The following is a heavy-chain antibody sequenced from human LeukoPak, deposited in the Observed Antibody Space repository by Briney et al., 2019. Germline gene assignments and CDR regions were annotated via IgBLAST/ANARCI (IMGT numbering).Heavy chain of an antibody. Sequence: SETLSLTCTVSGGSISSYYWSWIRQPPGKGLEWIGRIYSGGTIYNPSLKSRVTMSLDTSKNQLSLNLNSVTAADTAVYYCASSAGFGELSGWGQGTRVTVSS. D-gene: IGHD3-10*01. CDR2: IYSGGT. V-gene: IGHV4-4*07. J-gene: IGHJ4*02. CDR3: ASSAGFGELSG. CDR1: GGSISSYY.